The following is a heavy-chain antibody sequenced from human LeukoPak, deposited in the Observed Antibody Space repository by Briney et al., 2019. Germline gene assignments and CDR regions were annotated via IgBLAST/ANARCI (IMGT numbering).Heavy chain of an antibody. D-gene: IGHD2-8*01. CDR3: AGDQCSGWFDP. Sequence: PGETLSLTCTVSGVSFSNYYWSWIRQPPGKGLEWVGYINYSGSTNYNPSLKGRVTISVDTSKNQFALKLNSVTAADTAVYYCAGDQCSGWFDPWGQGTLVTVSA. J-gene: IGHJ5*02. CDR1: GVSFSNYY. CDR2: INYSGST. V-gene: IGHV4-59*01.